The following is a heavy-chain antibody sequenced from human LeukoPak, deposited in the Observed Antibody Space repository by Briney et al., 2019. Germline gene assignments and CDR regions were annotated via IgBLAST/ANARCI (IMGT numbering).Heavy chain of an antibody. CDR1: GFTFSSYS. D-gene: IGHD5-12*01. J-gene: IGHJ4*02. CDR2: ISSSSYI. V-gene: IGHV3-21*01. CDR3: ARGGYTYGAYFDY. Sequence: GGSLRLSCAASGFTFSSYSMNWVRQAPGKGLEWVSSISSSSYIYYADSVKGRFTISRDNAKNSLYLQMNSLRAEDTAVYYCARGGYTYGAYFDYWGQGTLVTVSS.